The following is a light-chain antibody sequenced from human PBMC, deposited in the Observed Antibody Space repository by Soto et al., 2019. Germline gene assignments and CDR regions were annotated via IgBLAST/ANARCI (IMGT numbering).Light chain of an antibody. CDR3: QQYDKWPGT. Sequence: EIVMTQSPGTLSVSPGESSTLSCRASQSISSNLAWFQQKPGQAPRLLIYGASTRATGIPARFSGSGSGREFTVTIRSLQSEDSAVYYCQQYDKWPGTFGQGTKLEIK. CDR1: QSISSN. CDR2: GAS. J-gene: IGKJ1*01. V-gene: IGKV3-15*01.